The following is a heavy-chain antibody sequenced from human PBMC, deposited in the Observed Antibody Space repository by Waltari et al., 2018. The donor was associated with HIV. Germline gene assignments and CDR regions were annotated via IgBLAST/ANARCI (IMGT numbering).Heavy chain of an antibody. J-gene: IGHJ4*02. V-gene: IGHV4-39*01. CDR3: VRRVAEDYGSGRVDS. D-gene: IGHD4-17*01. Sequence: HLQMQESGPGVVRPSETLSLTCRVSGGSVTSNLHYWGWIRQSPNLGLEWIGSLYYGGNTYPNPSLRSRGAISADRATNQFSLRLTSVSVADSAIYYCVRRVAEDYGSGRVDSWGQGILVVVSS. CDR2: LYYGGNT. CDR1: GGSVTSNLHY.